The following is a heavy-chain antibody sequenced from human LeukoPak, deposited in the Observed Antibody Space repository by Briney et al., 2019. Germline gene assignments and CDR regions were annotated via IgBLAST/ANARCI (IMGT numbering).Heavy chain of an antibody. V-gene: IGHV3-30-3*01. CDR1: GFTFSNYP. Sequence: GGSLRLSCAASGFTFSNYPMHWVRQAPGKGLEWVALISDDGSSKFYSGSVKGRFTISRGNSKNTLYLQMNSLRPEDTAVYYCARSPLSYLFDYWGQGTLVTVSS. CDR2: ISDDGSSK. CDR3: ARSPLSYLFDY. J-gene: IGHJ4*02.